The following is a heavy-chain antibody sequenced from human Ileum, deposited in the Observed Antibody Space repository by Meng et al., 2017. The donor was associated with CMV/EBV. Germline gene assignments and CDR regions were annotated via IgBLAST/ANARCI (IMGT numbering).Heavy chain of an antibody. J-gene: IGHJ4*01. Sequence: GESLKISCAASGFTFSNYAMHWVRKAPGKGLEWVTFIRYDGTNTYYADSMKGRFTISRDNSKKMLYLQMSTLRPEETALYYCAKKPEGFSSAFDSWGRGTPVTVSS. D-gene: IGHD6-19*01. V-gene: IGHV3-30*02. CDR3: AKKPEGFSSAFDS. CDR2: IRYDGTNT. CDR1: GFTFSNYA.